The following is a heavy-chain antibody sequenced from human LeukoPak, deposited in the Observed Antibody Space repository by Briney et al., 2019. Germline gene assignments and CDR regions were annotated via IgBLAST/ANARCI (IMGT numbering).Heavy chain of an antibody. V-gene: IGHV1-2*06. D-gene: IGHD3-9*01. J-gene: IGHJ4*02. CDR1: GYTFTGYY. Sequence: ASVKVSCKASGYTFTGYYMQGVRQAPGQGLEWMGRINPNSGGTNYAQKFQGRVTMTRDTSISTAYMELSRLRADDTAVYYCASGRYFDWLLDYWGQGTLVTVSS. CDR3: ASGRYFDWLLDY. CDR2: INPNSGGT.